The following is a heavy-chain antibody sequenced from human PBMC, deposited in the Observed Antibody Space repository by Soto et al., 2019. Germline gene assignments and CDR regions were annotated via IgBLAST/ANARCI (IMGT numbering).Heavy chain of an antibody. CDR3: AHSPGMSVAATFDS. J-gene: IGHJ4*02. CDR2: IYWDDDK. V-gene: IGHV2-5*02. D-gene: IGHD6-19*01. CDR1: GFSLTTTGVG. Sequence: QITLKESGPTLVKPTQTLTLTCTFSGFSLTTTGVGVGWIRQPPGKALEWLALIYWDDDKRYSPSLNSRLTITKDTSKNQVVLTMTNMDPVDTATYYCAHSPGMSVAATFDSWGQGTLVTVSS.